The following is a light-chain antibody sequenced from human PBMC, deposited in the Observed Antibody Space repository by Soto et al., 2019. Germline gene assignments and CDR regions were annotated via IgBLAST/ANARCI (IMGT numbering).Light chain of an antibody. CDR3: QHYNSGTF. V-gene: IGKV1-5*03. J-gene: IGKJ2*01. Sequence: DIQMPQSPSTLSASVGARVTITCRASQYISPWLAWYQQKPGQAPKLLIQKASNLESGVPSRFSGSGSGTEFTLTISSLQPDDFATYYCQHYNSGTFFGQGTKLEIK. CDR1: QYISPW. CDR2: KAS.